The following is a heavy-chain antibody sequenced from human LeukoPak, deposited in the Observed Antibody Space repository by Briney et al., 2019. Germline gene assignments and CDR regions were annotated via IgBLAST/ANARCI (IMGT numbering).Heavy chain of an antibody. D-gene: IGHD3-22*01. J-gene: IGHJ3*01. Sequence: PGGSLRLSCAASGFTFSSYAMSWVRQAPGKGLEWVSAISGSGGSTYYADSVKGRFTISRDNSKNTLYLQMNSLRAEDTAVYYCARGIGVIGFHDAFDVWGQGTMVTVSS. CDR3: ARGIGVIGFHDAFDV. CDR2: ISGSGGST. V-gene: IGHV3-23*01. CDR1: GFTFSSYA.